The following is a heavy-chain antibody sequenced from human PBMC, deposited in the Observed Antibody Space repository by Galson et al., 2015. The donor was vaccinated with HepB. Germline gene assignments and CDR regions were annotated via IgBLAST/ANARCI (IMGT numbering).Heavy chain of an antibody. CDR3: AREDIVVVPAAIGSDYYYYGMDV. Sequence: SVKVSCKASGYTFTGYHMHWVRQAPGQGLEWMGWINPNSGGTNYAQKFQGWVTMTRDTSISTAYMELSRLRSDDTAVYYCAREDIVVVPAAIGSDYYYYGMDVWGQGTTVTVSS. CDR1: GYTFTGYH. CDR2: INPNSGGT. V-gene: IGHV1-2*04. D-gene: IGHD2-2*01. J-gene: IGHJ6*02.